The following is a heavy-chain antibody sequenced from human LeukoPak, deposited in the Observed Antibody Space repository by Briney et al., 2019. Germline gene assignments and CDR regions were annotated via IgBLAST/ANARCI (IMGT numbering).Heavy chain of an antibody. CDR2: INANSGGT. V-gene: IGHV1-2*02. CDR3: ARGGPSRGTGFYYFDY. Sequence: ASVKVSCKASEYTFTGYYMHWVRQAPGQGLEWMEWINANSGGTNYAQKFQGRVAMTRDTPISTAYMDLNRLRSDDTAVYYCARGGPSRGTGFYYFDYWGQGTLLTVSS. D-gene: IGHD6-19*01. J-gene: IGHJ4*02. CDR1: EYTFTGYY.